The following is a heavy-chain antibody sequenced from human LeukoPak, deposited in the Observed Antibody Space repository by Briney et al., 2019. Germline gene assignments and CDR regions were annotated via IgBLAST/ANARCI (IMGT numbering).Heavy chain of an antibody. Sequence: PGGSLRLSCAASGFTFSSYGMHWVRQAPGKGLEWVAVISYDGSNKYYADSVKGRFTISRDNSKNTLYLQMNSLRAEDTAVYYCAKELMPNNWNYGFDYWGQGTLVTVSS. J-gene: IGHJ4*02. CDR2: ISYDGSNK. V-gene: IGHV3-30*18. CDR1: GFTFSSYG. CDR3: AKELMPNNWNYGFDY. D-gene: IGHD1-7*01.